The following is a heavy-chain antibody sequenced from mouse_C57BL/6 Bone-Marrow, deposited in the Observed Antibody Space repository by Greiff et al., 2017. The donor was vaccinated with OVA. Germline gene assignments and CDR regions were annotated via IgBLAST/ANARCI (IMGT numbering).Heavy chain of an antibody. D-gene: IGHD1-1*01. CDR3: ATPFYYYGSSFYAIDY. V-gene: IGHV1-53*01. J-gene: IGHJ4*01. CDR1: GYTFTSYW. CDR2: INPSNGGT. Sequence: QVQLQQPGTELVKPGASVKLSCKASGYTFTSYWMHWVKQRPGQGLEWIGNINPSNGGTNYNEKFKSKATLTVDKSSSTAYMQLSSLTSEDSAVYYCATPFYYYGSSFYAIDYWGQGTSVTVSS.